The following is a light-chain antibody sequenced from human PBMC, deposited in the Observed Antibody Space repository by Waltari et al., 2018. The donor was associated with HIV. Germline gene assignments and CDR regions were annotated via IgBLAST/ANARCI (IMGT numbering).Light chain of an antibody. CDR3: QAWDSSAVG. CDR2: QDN. CDR1: KLGDKY. Sequence: SYELTQPPSVSVSPGQTASITCSGDKLGDKYASWYQQKPGQSPVLVIYQDNKRPSGIPYRFSGSNSGNTATLIISGAQAMDEADYFCQAWDSSAVGFGGGTKLTVL. J-gene: IGLJ2*01. V-gene: IGLV3-1*01.